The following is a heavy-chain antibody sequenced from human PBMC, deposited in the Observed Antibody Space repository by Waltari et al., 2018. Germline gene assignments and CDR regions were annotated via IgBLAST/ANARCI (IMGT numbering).Heavy chain of an antibody. CDR3: ALDTGALWMDV. J-gene: IGHJ6*02. V-gene: IGHV1-46*01. D-gene: IGHD2-21*01. Sequence: QVQLVQSGAEVKKPGASVKISCQTSEYTFPSSYIHWVRQAPGQGLEWMGIINPSGGSTIYAQKFQGRVTMTRDTSTSTVYMELSSLRSEDTAVYYCALDTGALWMDVWGQGTTVTVSS. CDR1: EYTFPSSY. CDR2: INPSGGST.